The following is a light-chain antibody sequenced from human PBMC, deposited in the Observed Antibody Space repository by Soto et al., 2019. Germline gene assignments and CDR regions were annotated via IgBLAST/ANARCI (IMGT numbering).Light chain of an antibody. CDR3: SSYTTSSTLLYV. Sequence: QSALTQPASVSGSPGQSITISCTGTSSDVGGYNSVSWYQQHPGKAPKLMIYEVSHRPSGVSNRFSGSKSGNTASLTISGRQAEDESDYCCSSYTTSSTLLYVFGTGTKVTVL. J-gene: IGLJ1*01. CDR1: SSDVGGYNS. V-gene: IGLV2-14*01. CDR2: EVS.